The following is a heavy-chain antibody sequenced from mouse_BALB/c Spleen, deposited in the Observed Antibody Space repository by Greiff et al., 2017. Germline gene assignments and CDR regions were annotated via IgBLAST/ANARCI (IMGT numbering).Heavy chain of an antibody. CDR3: ARGDYGPFAY. V-gene: IGHV5-9-4*01. Sequence: DVKLQESGGGLVKPGGSLKLSCAASGFTFSSYAMSWVRQSPEKRLEWVAEISSGGSYTYYPDTVTGRFTISRDNAKNTLYLEMSSLRSEDTAMYYCARGDYGPFAYWGQGTLVTVSA. CDR2: ISSGGSYT. D-gene: IGHD2-4*01. J-gene: IGHJ3*01. CDR1: GFTFSSYA.